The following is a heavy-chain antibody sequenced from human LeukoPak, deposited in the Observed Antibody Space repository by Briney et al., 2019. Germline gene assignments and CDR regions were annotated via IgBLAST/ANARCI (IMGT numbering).Heavy chain of an antibody. CDR2: INHSGST. V-gene: IGHV4-34*01. J-gene: IGHJ3*02. CDR3: ARVSPLRTNYYDSSGYSRQHRAFDI. Sequence: PSETLSLTCAVYGGSFSGYYWSWIRQPPGKGLEWIGEINHSGSTNYNPSLKSRVTISVDTSKNQFSLKLSSVTAADTAVYYCARVSPLRTNYYDSSGYSRQHRAFDIWGQGTMVTVSS. CDR1: GGSFSGYY. D-gene: IGHD3-22*01.